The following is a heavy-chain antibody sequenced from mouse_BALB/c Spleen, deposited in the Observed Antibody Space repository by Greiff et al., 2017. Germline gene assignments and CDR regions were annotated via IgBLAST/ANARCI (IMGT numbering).Heavy chain of an antibody. J-gene: IGHJ4*01. CDR1: GFTFSSFG. CDR2: ISSGSSTI. CDR3: ARDYYGRGMDY. V-gene: IGHV5-17*02. Sequence: EVQLVESGGGLVQPGGSRKLSCAASGFTFSSFGMHWVRQAPEKGLEWVAYISSGSSTIYYADTVKGRFTISRDNPKNTLFLQMTSLRSEDTAMYYCARDYYGRGMDYWGQGTSVTVSS. D-gene: IGHD1-1*01.